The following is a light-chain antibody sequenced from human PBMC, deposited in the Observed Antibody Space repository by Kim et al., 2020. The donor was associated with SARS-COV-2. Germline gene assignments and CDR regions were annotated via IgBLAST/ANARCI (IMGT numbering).Light chain of an antibody. Sequence: EIVLTQSPGTLSLSPGESATLSCRASQSVSNSLAWYQQKPGQAPLLLIYGASSSLTAIPDRFSGSGSGTDFSLSISRLEPEDFAVYFCQDYGNSLYSFGQGPKLQI. V-gene: IGKV3-20*01. CDR1: QSVSNS. CDR3: QDYGNSLYS. CDR2: GAS. J-gene: IGKJ2*01.